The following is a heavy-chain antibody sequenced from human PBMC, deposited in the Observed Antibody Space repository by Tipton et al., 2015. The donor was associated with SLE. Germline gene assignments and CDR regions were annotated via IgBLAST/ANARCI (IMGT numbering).Heavy chain of an antibody. V-gene: IGHV3-33*01. J-gene: IGHJ4*02. D-gene: IGHD6-19*01. Sequence: SLRLYCAASGFTFSSYGMHWVRQAPGKGLEWVAVIWYDGSNKYYVDSVNGRFTISRDNSKNTLYLQMNSLRAEDTAVYYCARVLRQWLDYWGQGTLVTVSS. CDR1: GFTFSSYG. CDR2: IWYDGSNK. CDR3: ARVLRQWLDY.